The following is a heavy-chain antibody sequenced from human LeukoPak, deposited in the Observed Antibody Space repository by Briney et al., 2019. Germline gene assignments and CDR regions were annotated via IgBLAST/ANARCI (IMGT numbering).Heavy chain of an antibody. Sequence: TGGSLRLSCAASGFTFSTYSMNWVRQAPGKGLEWVSYISNSGSTIYYADSVKGRFTISRDNAKNSLYLQMDSLRAEDTAVYYCARALGQEYWGQGTLVTVSS. CDR3: ARALGQEY. J-gene: IGHJ4*02. CDR1: GFTFSTYS. V-gene: IGHV3-48*01. CDR2: ISNSGSTI.